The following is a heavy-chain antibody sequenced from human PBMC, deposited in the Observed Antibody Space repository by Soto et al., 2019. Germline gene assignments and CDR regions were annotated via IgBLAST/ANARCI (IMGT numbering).Heavy chain of an antibody. Sequence: GGSLRLSCAASGFTVSSNFMSWVRQAPGKGLEWVSVIYSGGRTYYADSVKGRFTISRDNSKNTLYLQMNSLRAEDTALYYCASAQYSSGWSDAFDIWGQGTMVTVSS. CDR1: GFTVSSNF. CDR3: ASAQYSSGWSDAFDI. CDR2: IYSGGRT. J-gene: IGHJ3*02. V-gene: IGHV3-53*01. D-gene: IGHD6-19*01.